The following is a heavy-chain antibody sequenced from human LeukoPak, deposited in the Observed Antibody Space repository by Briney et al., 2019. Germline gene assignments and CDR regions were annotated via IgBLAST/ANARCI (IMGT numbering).Heavy chain of an antibody. Sequence: SVKVSCKASGFTFTSRSAVRWVRQARGQRLEWIGWIVVGSDNTNYAQKFQERVTITRDMSTSTAYMELSSLRSEDTAVYYCAAPYSSTWFDYWGQGTLVTVSS. CDR3: AAPYSSTWFDY. CDR2: IVVGSDNT. J-gene: IGHJ4*02. D-gene: IGHD6-13*01. V-gene: IGHV1-58*01. CDR1: GFTFTSRSA.